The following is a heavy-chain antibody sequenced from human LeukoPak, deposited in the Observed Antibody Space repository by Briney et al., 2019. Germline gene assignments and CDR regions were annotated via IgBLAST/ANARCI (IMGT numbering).Heavy chain of an antibody. J-gene: IGHJ5*02. CDR2: IYYSGST. CDR3: ARGPAAIRWFDP. CDR1: GGSISSGGYY. D-gene: IGHD2-2*01. V-gene: IGHV4-31*03. Sequence: PSETLSLTCTVSGGSISSGGYYWSWIRQHPGKGLEWIGYIYYSGSTYYNPSLKSRVTISVDTSKNQFSLKLSSVTAADTAVYYCARGPAAIRWFDPWGQGTLVTVSS.